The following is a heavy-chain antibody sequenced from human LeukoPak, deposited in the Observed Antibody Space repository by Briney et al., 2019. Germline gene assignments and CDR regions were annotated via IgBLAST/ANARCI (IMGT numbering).Heavy chain of an antibody. CDR3: TSPNYDYVWGSYRLDDY. D-gene: IGHD3-16*02. Sequence: GGSLRLSCAASGFTFSGSAMHWVRQASGKGLEWVGRIRSKANSYATAYAASVKGRFTISRDDSKNTAYLQMNSLKTEDTAVYYCTSPNYDYVWGSYRLDDYWGQGTLVTVSS. CDR1: GFTFSGSA. V-gene: IGHV3-73*01. CDR2: IRSKANSYAT. J-gene: IGHJ4*02.